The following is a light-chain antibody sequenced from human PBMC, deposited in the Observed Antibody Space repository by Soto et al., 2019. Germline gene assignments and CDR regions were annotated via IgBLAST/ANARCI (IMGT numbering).Light chain of an antibody. CDR3: QQYTNTNNPWM. V-gene: IGKV1-5*01. CDR2: DAS. Sequence: DIQFTHSPPTLSASVGGRVTITCRASQTISTWMAWYQQKPGKAPKLLVYDASTLQSGGASRFSGSGSGTEFTLIISGLQPDDSATYYCQQYTNTNNPWMFGQGTKV. J-gene: IGKJ1*01. CDR1: QTISTW.